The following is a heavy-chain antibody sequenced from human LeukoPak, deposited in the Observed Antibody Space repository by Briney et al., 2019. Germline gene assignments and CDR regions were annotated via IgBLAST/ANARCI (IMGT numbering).Heavy chain of an antibody. Sequence: GGSLRLSCAASGFTFSNYALSWVRQVPGKGPEWVSCVSGTGHYKHYADSVKGRFTISRDNSKNTLYLQMNSLRAEDTAVYYCAPRMGSSSVDYWGQGTLVTVFS. CDR3: APRMGSSSVDY. V-gene: IGHV3-23*01. CDR2: VSGTGHYK. J-gene: IGHJ4*02. D-gene: IGHD6-6*01. CDR1: GFTFSNYA.